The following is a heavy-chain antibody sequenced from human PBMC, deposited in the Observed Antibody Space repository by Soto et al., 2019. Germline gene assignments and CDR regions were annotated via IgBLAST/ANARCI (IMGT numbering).Heavy chain of an antibody. CDR2: ISSGGHAI. J-gene: IGHJ5*02. CDR1: GFTLSSEN. V-gene: IGHV3-48*01. Sequence: EVQLVESGGGLVQPGGSLKLSCVASGFTLSSENMNWVRQAPGKGLEWVSYISSGGHAIYYADSVKGRFTISRDNAKNSLYLQMNGLRPEDTAVYYCTRNLHGYGYVTWVDPWGKGTLLPVSS. D-gene: IGHD5-18*01. CDR3: TRNLHGYGYVTWVDP.